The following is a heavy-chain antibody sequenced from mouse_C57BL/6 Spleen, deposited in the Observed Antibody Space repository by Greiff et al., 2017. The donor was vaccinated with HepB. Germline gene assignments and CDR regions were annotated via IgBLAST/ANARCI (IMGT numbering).Heavy chain of an antibody. CDR2: IDPSDSYT. J-gene: IGHJ4*01. CDR3: ARGYYGSSYVHYAMDY. V-gene: IGHV1-69*01. Sequence: QVQLQQPGAELVMPGASVKLSCKASGYTFTSYWMHWVKQRPGQGLEWIGEIDPSDSYTNYNQKFKGKSTLTVDKSSSTAYMQLSSLTSEDSAVYYCARGYYGSSYVHYAMDYWGQGTSVTVSS. CDR1: GYTFTSYW. D-gene: IGHD1-1*01.